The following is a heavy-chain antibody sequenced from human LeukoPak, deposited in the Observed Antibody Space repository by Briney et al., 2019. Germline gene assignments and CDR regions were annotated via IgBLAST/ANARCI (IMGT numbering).Heavy chain of an antibody. J-gene: IGHJ5*02. Sequence: ASVKVSCKASGYTLTTYGLSWVRQAPGQGLEWMGWFSAYSGNTNYAQKFQGRVTMTTDTSTSTAYMELWSLTSDDTALYYCARDLHSSGWYWFDTWGQGTLVTVSS. CDR1: GYTLTTYG. V-gene: IGHV1-18*01. CDR2: FSAYSGNT. D-gene: IGHD6-19*01. CDR3: ARDLHSSGWYWFDT.